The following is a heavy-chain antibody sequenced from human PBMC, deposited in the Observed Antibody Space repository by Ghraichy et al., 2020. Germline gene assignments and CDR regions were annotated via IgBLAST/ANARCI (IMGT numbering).Heavy chain of an antibody. D-gene: IGHD6-13*01. V-gene: IGHV3-7*03. CDR3: ARDQLGYSSSCERDDAFDI. J-gene: IGHJ3*02. CDR2: IKQDGSEK. CDR1: GFTFSSYS. Sequence: GGSLRLSCAASGFTFSSYSMNCVRQAPGKGLEWVANIKQDGSEKYYVDSVKGRFTISRDNAKNSLYLQMNSLRAEDTAVYYCARDQLGYSSSCERDDAFDIWSRGTLVTVSS.